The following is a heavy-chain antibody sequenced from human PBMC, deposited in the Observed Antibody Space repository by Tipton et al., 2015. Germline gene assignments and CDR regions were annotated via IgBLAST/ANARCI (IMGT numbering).Heavy chain of an antibody. V-gene: IGHV3-23*01. J-gene: IGHJ6*02. D-gene: IGHD3-16*01. Sequence: SLRLSCAASRFSFNFYAMNWVRQAPGRGLEWVSTIRGNAYSTYYADSVKGRFTISRDNSNNTLFLQMNSLRAEDTAVYYCAKDLSTLGIYGFDVWGQGTTVIVSS. CDR3: AKDLSTLGIYGFDV. CDR1: RFSFNFYA. CDR2: IRGNAYST.